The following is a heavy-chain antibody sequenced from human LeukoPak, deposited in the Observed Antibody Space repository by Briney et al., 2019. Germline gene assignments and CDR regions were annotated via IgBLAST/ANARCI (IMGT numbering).Heavy chain of an antibody. D-gene: IGHD5-12*01. V-gene: IGHV1-18*01. CDR3: ARDGNLVATRGPLDY. CDR1: GFAFTAYG. Sequence: GASVKVSCKASGFAFTAYGITWVRQAPGQGLEWMGWISAYNGNTNYAQKLQGRVTMTTDTSTSTAYMELRSLRSDDTAVYYCARDGNLVATRGPLDYWGQGTLVTVSS. CDR2: ISAYNGNT. J-gene: IGHJ4*02.